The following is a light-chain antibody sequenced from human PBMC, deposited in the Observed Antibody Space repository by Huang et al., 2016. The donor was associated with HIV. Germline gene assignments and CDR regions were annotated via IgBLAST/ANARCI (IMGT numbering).Light chain of an antibody. Sequence: EIVLTQSPGTLSLSPGERATLSCRASQNIRNNYLTCYHQKPGQAPRLLIVGAFNRASGTPDRLSGSESGTDFTLAIGGLEPEDFATYYCQQYGDSPRTFGQGTKLEIK. CDR1: QNIRNNY. V-gene: IGKV3-20*01. J-gene: IGKJ2*01. CDR2: GAF. CDR3: QQYGDSPRT.